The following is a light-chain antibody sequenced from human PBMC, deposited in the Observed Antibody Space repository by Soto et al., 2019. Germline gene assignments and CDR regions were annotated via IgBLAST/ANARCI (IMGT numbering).Light chain of an antibody. J-gene: IGKJ5*01. CDR3: QQFNSYPIT. CDR1: QGISSN. CDR2: AAS. Sequence: DIQLTQSPSFLSASVGDRVPITCRASQGISSNLAWYQQKPGKAPKLLIYAASTLQRGVPSRFSGSGSGTEFTLTISSLQPEDVATYYCQQFNSYPITFGQGTRLEIK. V-gene: IGKV1-9*01.